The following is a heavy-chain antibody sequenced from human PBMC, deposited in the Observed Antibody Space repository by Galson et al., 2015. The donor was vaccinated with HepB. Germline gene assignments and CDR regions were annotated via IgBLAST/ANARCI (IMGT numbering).Heavy chain of an antibody. V-gene: IGHV1-69*13. CDR2: IIPIFGTA. J-gene: IGHJ4*02. CDR3: ARTPTPAFLGIAALGDY. CDR1: GGTFSSYA. D-gene: IGHD6-25*01. Sequence: SVKVSCKASGGTFSSYAISWVRQAPGQGLEWVGGIIPIFGTANYAQKFQGRVTITADESTSTAYMELSSLRSEDTAVYYCARTPTPAFLGIAALGDYWGQGTLVTVSS.